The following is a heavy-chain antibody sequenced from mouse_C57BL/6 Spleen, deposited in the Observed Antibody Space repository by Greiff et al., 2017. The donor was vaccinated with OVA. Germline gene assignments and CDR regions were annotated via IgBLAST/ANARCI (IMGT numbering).Heavy chain of an antibody. J-gene: IGHJ3*01. CDR1: GYTFTDYE. Sequence: QVQLKQSGAELVRPGASVTLSCKASGYTFTDYEMHWVKQTPVHGLEWIGAIDPETGGTAYNQKFKGKAILTADKSSSTAYMELRSLTSEDSAVYYCTRGVYYYGSSPSWFAYWGQGTLVTVSA. CDR2: IDPETGGT. D-gene: IGHD1-1*01. V-gene: IGHV1-15*01. CDR3: TRGVYYYGSSPSWFAY.